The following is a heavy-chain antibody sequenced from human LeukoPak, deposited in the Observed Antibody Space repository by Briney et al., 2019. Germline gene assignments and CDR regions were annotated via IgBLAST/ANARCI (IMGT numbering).Heavy chain of an antibody. CDR3: AKDLGTLISGTYYYYFDY. CDR2: VRSDGSIE. Sequence: GGSLRLSCAASGFTFSSYGMHWVRQAPGKGLEWVAFVRSDGSIEYYADSVKGRFIISRDNSKNTLYLQMNSLRAEDSAVYYCAKDLGTLISGTYYYYFDYWGQGTLVTVSS. V-gene: IGHV3-30*02. CDR1: GFTFSSYG. D-gene: IGHD3-10*01. J-gene: IGHJ4*02.